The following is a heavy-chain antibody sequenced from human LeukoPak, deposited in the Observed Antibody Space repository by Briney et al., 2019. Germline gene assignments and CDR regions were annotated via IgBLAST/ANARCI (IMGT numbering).Heavy chain of an antibody. CDR1: GFTFSSYW. J-gene: IGHJ4*02. V-gene: IGHV3-7*01. D-gene: IGHD4-17*01. CDR3: ARESGSVTSEVDFDY. CDR2: IRQDGSQK. Sequence: GGSLRLSCAASGFTFSSYWISWVRQAPGKGLEWVATIRQDGSQKYYVDSVKGRFTISRDNAKNSLYLQMNSLRAEDTAVYYRARESGSVTSEVDFDYWGQGTLVTVSS.